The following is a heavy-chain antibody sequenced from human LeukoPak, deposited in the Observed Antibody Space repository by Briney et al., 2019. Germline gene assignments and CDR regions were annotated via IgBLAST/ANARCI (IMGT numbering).Heavy chain of an antibody. D-gene: IGHD4-17*01. J-gene: IGHJ4*02. CDR2: ISYDGTNN. CDR3: ARDYGDYAGYFDY. V-gene: IGHV3-30*03. CDR1: GFTFSSSA. Sequence: PWKSLRLSCVASGFTFSSSAFHWVRQAPGKGLDWVALISYDGTNNYYADSVKGRFTISRDNSKKALYLQMNSLRVEDTAVYYCARDYGDYAGYFDYWGQGTLVTVSA.